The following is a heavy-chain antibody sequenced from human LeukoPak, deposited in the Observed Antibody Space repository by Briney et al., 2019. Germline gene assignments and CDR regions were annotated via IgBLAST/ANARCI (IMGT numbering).Heavy chain of an antibody. CDR1: GFTFSSYG. D-gene: IGHD4-23*01. CDR3: AKRSDYAGDSNYFDY. V-gene: IGHV3-23*01. Sequence: GGSLRLSCAASGFTFSSYGMNWVRQAPGKGPEWVSATNPSGGDTYYADSVKGRFTISRDNSKNTLYLQVNSLRVEDTAVYYCAKRSDYAGDSNYFDYWGQGTLVTVSS. J-gene: IGHJ4*02. CDR2: TNPSGGDT.